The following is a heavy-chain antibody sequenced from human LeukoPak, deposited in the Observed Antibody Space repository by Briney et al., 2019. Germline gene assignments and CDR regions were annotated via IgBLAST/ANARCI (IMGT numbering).Heavy chain of an antibody. J-gene: IGHJ4*02. CDR1: GGSISSGSYY. Sequence: SQTLSLTCTVSGGSISSGSYYWSWIRQPAGKGLEWIGRIYTSGSTNYNPSLKSRVTISLDTSKNQFSLKLSSVTAADTTVYYCANSIDFDYGDYYFDYWGQGALVTVSS. V-gene: IGHV4-61*02. CDR2: IYTSGST. D-gene: IGHD4-17*01. CDR3: ANSIDFDYGDYYFDY.